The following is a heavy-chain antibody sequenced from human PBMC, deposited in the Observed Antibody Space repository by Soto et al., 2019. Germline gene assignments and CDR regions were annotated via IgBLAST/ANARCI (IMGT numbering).Heavy chain of an antibody. J-gene: IGHJ4*02. V-gene: IGHV3-23*01. CDR3: AKNQERELPRVIDF. D-gene: IGHD1-7*01. CDR1: GLTFSNYA. CDR2: MSGSSSTT. Sequence: GGSLRLSCATSGLTFSNYAMSWVRQAPGGGLGWVSSMSGSSSTTYYADSVRGRFTISRDRSKNTLYLQMSSLRAEDTALYYCAKNQERELPRVIDFWGQGTLVTVS.